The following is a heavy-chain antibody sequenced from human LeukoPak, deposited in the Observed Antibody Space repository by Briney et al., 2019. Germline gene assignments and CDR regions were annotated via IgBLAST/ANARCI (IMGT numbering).Heavy chain of an antibody. Sequence: ASVTVSFTVSGYTLTELSMHWVRQAPGKGRERMGGFDPEDGETIYAQKFQGRVTMTEDTSTDTAYMELSSLRSEDTAVYYCATVAGYSSSWYRGQYYYGMDVWGQGTTVTVSS. D-gene: IGHD6-13*01. CDR3: ATVAGYSSSWYRGQYYYGMDV. CDR2: FDPEDGET. CDR1: GYTLTELS. V-gene: IGHV1-24*01. J-gene: IGHJ6*02.